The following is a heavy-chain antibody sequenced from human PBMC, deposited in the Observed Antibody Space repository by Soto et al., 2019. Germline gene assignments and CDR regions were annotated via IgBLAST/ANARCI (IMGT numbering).Heavy chain of an antibody. Sequence: PRLSCAASGFTFSSYAMHWVRQAPGKGLEWVAVISYDGSNKYYADSVKGRFTISRDNSKNTLYLQMNSLRAEDTAVYYCARDRGYDAFDIWGQGTMVTVSS. CDR1: GFTFSSYA. D-gene: IGHD5-12*01. V-gene: IGHV3-30-3*01. J-gene: IGHJ3*02. CDR2: ISYDGSNK. CDR3: ARDRGYDAFDI.